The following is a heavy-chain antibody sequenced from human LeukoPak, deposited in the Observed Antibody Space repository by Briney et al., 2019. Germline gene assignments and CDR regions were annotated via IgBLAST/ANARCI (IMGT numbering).Heavy chain of an antibody. CDR2: IWYDGSNK. CDR1: GFTFSSYG. J-gene: IGHJ4*02. Sequence: GRSLRLSCAASGFTFSSYGMHWVRQAPGKGLEWVAVIWYDGSNKYYADSVKGRFTISRDNSKNTLYLQMNSLRADDTAVYYCAKDRPIWFGELGYFDYWGQGTLVTVSS. V-gene: IGHV3-33*06. D-gene: IGHD3-10*01. CDR3: AKDRPIWFGELGYFDY.